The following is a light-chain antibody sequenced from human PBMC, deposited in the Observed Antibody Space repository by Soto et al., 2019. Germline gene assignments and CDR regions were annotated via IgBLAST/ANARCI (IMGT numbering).Light chain of an antibody. CDR1: QSLLHSNGYNY. J-gene: IGKJ1*01. CDR2: LGS. Sequence: DIVMTQSPLSLPVIPGEPASISCRPSQSLLHSNGYNYLDWYVQKPGQSPQLLIYLGSNRASGVTDRISGSGSGTDFTLKISRVEAEDVGVYYCMQSLQIPWTFGQGTKVEIK. CDR3: MQSLQIPWT. V-gene: IGKV2-28*01.